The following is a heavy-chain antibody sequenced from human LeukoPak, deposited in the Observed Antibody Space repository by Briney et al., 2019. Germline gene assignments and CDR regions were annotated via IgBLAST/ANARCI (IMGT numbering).Heavy chain of an antibody. CDR3: ARLSVIVGAALEYYYYYMDV. CDR2: VFSSGST. CDR1: GGSISSFY. V-gene: IGHV4-59*12. D-gene: IGHD1-26*01. J-gene: IGHJ6*03. Sequence: SETLSLTCTVSGGSISSFYWSWIRQPPGKGLEWIGYVFSSGSTYYNPSLKSRVTISADKSKNQVSLKLTSVTAADTAVYYCARLSVIVGAALEYYYYYMDVWGQGTTVTVSS.